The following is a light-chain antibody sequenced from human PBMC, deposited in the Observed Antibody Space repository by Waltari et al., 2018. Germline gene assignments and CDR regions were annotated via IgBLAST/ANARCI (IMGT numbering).Light chain of an antibody. V-gene: IGLV1-40*01. CDR2: GNN. Sequence: QSILTQPPSVSGAPGQKVTISCTGGSSNIGAGYDVHWYQQLPGAAPQPLIFGNNNRPSGVPDRFAGSKSGTSASLDITGLQAEDEADYYCQSYDSSLSGSGVFGGGTKLTVL. J-gene: IGLJ3*02. CDR3: QSYDSSLSGSGV. CDR1: SSNIGAGYD.